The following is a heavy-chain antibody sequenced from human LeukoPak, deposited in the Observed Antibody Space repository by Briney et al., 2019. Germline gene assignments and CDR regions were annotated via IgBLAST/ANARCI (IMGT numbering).Heavy chain of an antibody. J-gene: IGHJ5*02. Sequence: PSETLSLTCTVSGGSISSGSYYWSWIRQPAGKGLEWIGHIYTSGSTNYNPSLKSRVTISVDTSKNQFSLKLSSVTAADTAVYYCARGTIFGNWFDPWGQGTLVTVSS. CDR3: ARGTIFGNWFDP. CDR1: GGSISSGSYY. V-gene: IGHV4-61*09. D-gene: IGHD3-3*01. CDR2: IYTSGST.